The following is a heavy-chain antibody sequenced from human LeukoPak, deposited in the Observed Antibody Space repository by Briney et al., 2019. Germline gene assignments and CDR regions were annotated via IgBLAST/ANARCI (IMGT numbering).Heavy chain of an antibody. CDR1: GYTFTSYG. CDR2: ISAYNGNT. CDR3: ARDGYSYGLYGMDV. D-gene: IGHD5-18*01. V-gene: IGHV1-18*01. Sequence: ASVKVSCEASGYTFTSYGISWVRQAPGQGLEWMGWISAYNGNTNYAQKLQGRVTMTTDTSTSTAYMELRSLRSDDTAVYYCARDGYSYGLYGMDVWGQGTTVTVSS. J-gene: IGHJ6*02.